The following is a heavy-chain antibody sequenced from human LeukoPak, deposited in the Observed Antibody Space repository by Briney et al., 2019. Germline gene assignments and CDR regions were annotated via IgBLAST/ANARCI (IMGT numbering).Heavy chain of an antibody. V-gene: IGHV3-23*01. Sequence: GGSLRLSCAASGFTFSSYAMSWVRQAPGKGLEWVSAISGSGGSTYYADSVKGRFTISRDNSKNTLHLQMNSLRADDTAVYYCIGGYSSAWYNWFDPWGQGTLVTVSS. CDR2: ISGSGGST. CDR1: GFTFSSYA. CDR3: IGGYSSAWYNWFDP. D-gene: IGHD6-19*01. J-gene: IGHJ5*02.